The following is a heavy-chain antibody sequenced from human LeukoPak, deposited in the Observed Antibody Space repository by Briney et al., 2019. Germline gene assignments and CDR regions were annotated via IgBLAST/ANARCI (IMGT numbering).Heavy chain of an antibody. CDR1: GGSISSYY. J-gene: IGHJ4*02. Sequence: SETLSLTCTVSGGSISSYYWSWIRQPPGKRLEWIGYIYYSGTTNYNPSLKSRVTILVDTSKNQFSLNLSSVTAADTAVYYCARRGIAAAGYDYWGQGTLVTVSS. CDR2: IYYSGTT. D-gene: IGHD6-13*01. V-gene: IGHV4-59*08. CDR3: ARRGIAAAGYDY.